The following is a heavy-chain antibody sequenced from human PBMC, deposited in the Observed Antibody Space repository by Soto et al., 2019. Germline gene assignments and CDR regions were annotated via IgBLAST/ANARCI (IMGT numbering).Heavy chain of an antibody. J-gene: IGHJ6*02. CDR1: GGTFSSYA. Sequence: QVQLVQSGAEVKKPGSSVKVSCKASGGTFSSYAISWVRQAPGQGLEWMGGLIPIFGTANYAQKFQGRVTITADESTSTAYMELSSLRSEDTAVYYCARDPGVVVAATDSYYYGMDVWGQGTTVTVSS. V-gene: IGHV1-69*01. D-gene: IGHD2-15*01. CDR2: LIPIFGTA. CDR3: ARDPGVVVAATDSYYYGMDV.